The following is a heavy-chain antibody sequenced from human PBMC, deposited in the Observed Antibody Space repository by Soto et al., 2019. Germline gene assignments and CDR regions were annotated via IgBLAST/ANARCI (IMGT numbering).Heavy chain of an antibody. CDR3: ARGLYYDSSGYYFDY. J-gene: IGHJ4*02. CDR2: INAGNGNT. D-gene: IGHD3-22*01. CDR1: GYTFTSYA. Sequence: QVPLVQSGAEVKKPGASVKVSCKASGYTFTSYAMHWVRQAPGQRLEWMGWINAGNGNTKYSQKFQGRVTITRDTSASTAYMELSSLRSEDTAVYYCARGLYYDSSGYYFDYWGQGTLVTVSS. V-gene: IGHV1-3*01.